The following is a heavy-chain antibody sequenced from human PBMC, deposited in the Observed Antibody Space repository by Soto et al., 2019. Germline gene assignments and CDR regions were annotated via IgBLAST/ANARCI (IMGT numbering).Heavy chain of an antibody. CDR2: IYYSGKT. J-gene: IGHJ3*02. CDR1: GGSISRYY. D-gene: IGHD3-9*01. Sequence: SETLSLTCTVSGGSISRYYWGWIRQPPGKGLEWIGKIYYSGKTDYNPSLKSRVTISVDTSKNQFSLKLNSLTAADTAVYYCGRVRGHQATGADLSAYDGFDIWGQGTMVTVSS. V-gene: IGHV4-59*01. CDR3: GRVRGHQATGADLSAYDGFDI.